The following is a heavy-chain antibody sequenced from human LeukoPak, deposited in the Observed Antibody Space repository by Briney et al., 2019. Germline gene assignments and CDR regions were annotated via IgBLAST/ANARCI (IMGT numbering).Heavy chain of an antibody. CDR2: ISGSGGST. V-gene: IGHV3-23*01. D-gene: IGHD3-9*01. CDR3: AKGHRYFDWLSLYFDY. Sequence: GGSLRLSCAASGFTFSSYAMSWVRQAPGKGLEWVSAISGSGGSTCYADSVKGRFTISRDNSKNTLYLQMNSLRAEDTAVYYCAKGHRYFDWLSLYFDYWGQGTLVTVSS. CDR1: GFTFSSYA. J-gene: IGHJ4*02.